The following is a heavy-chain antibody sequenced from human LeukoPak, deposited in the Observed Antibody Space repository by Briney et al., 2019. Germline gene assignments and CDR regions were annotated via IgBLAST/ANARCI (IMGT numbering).Heavy chain of an antibody. CDR3: ARGGIAAAGGWFDP. CDR2: INHSGST. Sequence: PSETLSLTCAVYGGSFSGYYWSWIRQPPGKGLEWIGEINHSGSTNYNPSLKSRVTISVDTSKNQFSLKLSFVTAADTAVYYCARGGIAAAGGWFDPWGQGTLVTVSS. V-gene: IGHV4-34*01. J-gene: IGHJ5*02. D-gene: IGHD6-13*01. CDR1: GGSFSGYY.